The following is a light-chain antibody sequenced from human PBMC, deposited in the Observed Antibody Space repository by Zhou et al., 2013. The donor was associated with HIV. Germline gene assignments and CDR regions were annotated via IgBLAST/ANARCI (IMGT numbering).Light chain of an antibody. J-gene: IGKJ5*01. CDR3: QQYGSSPIT. CDR1: QSVTANF. Sequence: EIVLTQSPGTLSLSPGERATLSCSASQSVTANFLAWYQQKPGQAPRLLIYGASSRAIGIPDRISGSGSGTDFTLTFSRLEPEDFAVYYCQQYGSSPITFGQGHDWTL. CDR2: GAS. V-gene: IGKV3-20*01.